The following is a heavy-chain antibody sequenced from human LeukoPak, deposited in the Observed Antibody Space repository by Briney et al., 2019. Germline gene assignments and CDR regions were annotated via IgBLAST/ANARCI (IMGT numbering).Heavy chain of an antibody. CDR1: GGSVSDYY. D-gene: IGHD3-9*01. V-gene: IGHV4-59*04. CDR3: ARRYDILTGYYSLDY. Sequence: SETLSLTCTISGGSVSDYYWSWIRQSPGKGLEWIANIYYSGSTYYNPSLKSRVTMSVDTSKNQFSLKLSSVTAADTAVYYCARRYDILTGYYSLDYWGQGTLVTVSS. CDR2: IYYSGST. J-gene: IGHJ4*02.